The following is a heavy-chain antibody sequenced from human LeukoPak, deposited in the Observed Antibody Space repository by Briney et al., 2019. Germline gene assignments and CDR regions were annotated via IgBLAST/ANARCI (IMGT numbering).Heavy chain of an antibody. Sequence: GGSLRLSCAASGFTFRAYSMNWVRQAPGKGLEWVSHISSGGGAVYYADSVQGRFTISRDNAKNSVSLQMDSLRAEDTGTYYCARDTTHYDYYTDVWGKGTTVTVSS. J-gene: IGHJ6*03. CDR3: ARDTTHYDYYTDV. D-gene: IGHD1-14*01. V-gene: IGHV3-48*04. CDR1: GFTFRAYS. CDR2: ISSGGGAV.